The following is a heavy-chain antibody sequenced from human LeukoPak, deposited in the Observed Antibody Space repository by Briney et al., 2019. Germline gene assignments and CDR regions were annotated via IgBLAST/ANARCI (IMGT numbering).Heavy chain of an antibody. V-gene: IGHV3-7*01. CDR1: GFTFNRCW. J-gene: IGHJ4*02. Sequence: GGSLRLSCVVSGFTFNRCWMNWVRQAPGKGLEWVAHINPDGRDTYYVDSVKGRFTISRDNPKNSLYLQLNSLRAEDTAVYYCARDSKSNWNDAYGAIDYWGQGTLVTVSS. CDR3: ARDSKSNWNDAYGAIDY. CDR2: INPDGRDT. D-gene: IGHD1-1*01.